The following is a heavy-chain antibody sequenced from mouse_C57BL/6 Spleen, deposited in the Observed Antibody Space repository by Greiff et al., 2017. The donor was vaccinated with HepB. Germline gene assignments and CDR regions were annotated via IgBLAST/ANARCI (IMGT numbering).Heavy chain of an antibody. CDR1: GSSFSDYG. Sequence: EGNLVESGGGLVKPGGSRKLSCAASGSSFSDYGMHWVRQAPEKGLEWVAYISSGSSTIYYADTVKGRFTISRDNAKNTLFLQMTSLRSEDTAMYYCARNGNFYAMDYWGQGTSVTVSS. CDR2: ISSGSSTI. J-gene: IGHJ4*01. CDR3: ARNGNFYAMDY. V-gene: IGHV5-17*01. D-gene: IGHD2-1*01.